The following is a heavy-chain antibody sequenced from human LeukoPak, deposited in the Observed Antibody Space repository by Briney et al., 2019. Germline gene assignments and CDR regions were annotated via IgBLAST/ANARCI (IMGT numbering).Heavy chain of an antibody. J-gene: IGHJ3*02. D-gene: IGHD3-3*01. CDR2: IYHSGST. CDR3: ARDTGYDFYNLEGAFDI. Sequence: PSETLSLTCTVSGGSISSGGYYWSWIRQPPGKGLEWIGYIYHSGSTYYNPSLKSRVTISVDRSKNQFSLKLSSVTAADTAVYYCARDTGYDFYNLEGAFDIWGQGTMVTVSS. CDR1: GGSISSGGYY. V-gene: IGHV4-30-2*01.